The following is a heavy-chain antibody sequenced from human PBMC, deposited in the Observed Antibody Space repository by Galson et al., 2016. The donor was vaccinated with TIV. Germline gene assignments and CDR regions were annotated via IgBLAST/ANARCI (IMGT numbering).Heavy chain of an antibody. D-gene: IGHD3-3*01. Sequence: CAISGDSVSSDSAAWNWIRQSPSRGLEWLGRTYYRSKWYNDYAVAVKSRITITPETSKNQFSLQLTSVTPEDTAVYYCARATPSVFGVVMTLDYWGQGTLGTVSS. CDR2: TYYRSKWYN. J-gene: IGHJ4*02. CDR1: GDSVSSDSAA. V-gene: IGHV6-1*01. CDR3: ARATPSVFGVVMTLDY.